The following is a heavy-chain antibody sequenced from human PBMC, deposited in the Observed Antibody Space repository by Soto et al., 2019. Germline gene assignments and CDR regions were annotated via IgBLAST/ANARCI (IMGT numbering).Heavy chain of an antibody. V-gene: IGHV1-18*01. CDR2: ISAHNGNT. CDR3: ARGTYGDY. J-gene: IGHJ4*02. CDR1: GYAFTTYG. D-gene: IGHD4-17*01. Sequence: QVHLVQSGAEVKKPGASVKVSCQGSGYAFTTYGITWVRQAPGQGLEWMGWISAHNGNTNYAQKLQGRVTVTRDTSTSTAYMELMILRYDSTAVYYCARGTYGDYWGQGALVTVSS.